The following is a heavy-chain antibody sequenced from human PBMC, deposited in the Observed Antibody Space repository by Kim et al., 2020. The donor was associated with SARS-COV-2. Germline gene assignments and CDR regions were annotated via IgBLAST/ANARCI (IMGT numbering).Heavy chain of an antibody. D-gene: IGHD6-13*01. Sequence: ASVKVSCKASGYTFTSYDINWVRQATGQGLEWMGWMNPNSGNTGYAQKFQGRVTMTRNTSISTAYMELSSLRSEDAAVYYCARGEGSSWYRYYYDGMDVWGQGNTGTVSS. J-gene: IGHJ6*02. V-gene: IGHV1-8*01. CDR2: MNPNSGNT. CDR3: ARGEGSSWYRYYYDGMDV. CDR1: GYTFTSYD.